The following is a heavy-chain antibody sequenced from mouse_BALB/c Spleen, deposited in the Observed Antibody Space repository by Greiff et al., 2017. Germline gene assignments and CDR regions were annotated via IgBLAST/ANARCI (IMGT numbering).Heavy chain of an antibody. D-gene: IGHD3-3*01. J-gene: IGHJ4*01. Sequence: EVKLMESGGGLVQPGGSMKLSCVASGFTFSSYWMSWVRQSPEKGLEWVAEIRLKSDNYATHYAESVKGKFTISRDDSKSRLYLQMNSLRAEDTGIYYCTVLGSAMDYWGQGTSVTVSS. CDR2: IRLKSDNYAT. CDR1: GFTFSSYW. V-gene: IGHV6-3*01. CDR3: TVLGSAMDY.